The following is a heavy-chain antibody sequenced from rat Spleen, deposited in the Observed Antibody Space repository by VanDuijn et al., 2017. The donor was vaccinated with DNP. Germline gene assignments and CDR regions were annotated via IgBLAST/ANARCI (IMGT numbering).Heavy chain of an antibody. Sequence: EVQLVESGGGLVQPGRSLKVSCAASGFTFSDHGMAWVRQAPTKGLEWVASISPSGGSTYYRDSVKGRFTVSRDIAKSSLYLQMDSLRSEDTATYYCARRKNYGLSYFFDYWGQGVMVTVSS. CDR2: ISPSGGST. J-gene: IGHJ2*01. CDR3: ARRKNYGLSYFFDY. V-gene: IGHV5S23*01. D-gene: IGHD1-6*01. CDR1: GFTFSDHG.